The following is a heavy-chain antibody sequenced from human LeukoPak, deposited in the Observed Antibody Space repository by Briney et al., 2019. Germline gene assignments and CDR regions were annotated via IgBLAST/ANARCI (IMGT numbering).Heavy chain of an antibody. Sequence: SETLSLTCTVYGGSFSSYYWSWIRQPPGKGLEWIGEINRSGSTNYNPSLKSRITISVDTSMNQFSLKLSSVTAADTTVYYCARETRRIRGGSGNYTPVNAFDIWGHGTMVTVS. CDR1: GGSFSSYY. D-gene: IGHD3-10*01. J-gene: IGHJ3*02. CDR2: INRSGST. CDR3: ARETRRIRGGSGNYTPVNAFDI. V-gene: IGHV4-34*01.